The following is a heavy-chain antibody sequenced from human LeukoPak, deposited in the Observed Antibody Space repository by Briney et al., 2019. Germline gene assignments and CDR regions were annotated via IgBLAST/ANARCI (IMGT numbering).Heavy chain of an antibody. V-gene: IGHV3-23*01. CDR1: GFTFSSYA. Sequence: GALRLSCAASGFTFSSYAMSWVRQAPGKGLEWVSAISGSGGSTYYADSVKGRFTISRDNAKNSLYLQMNSLRAEDMALYYCAKPQRPGGFGVVDAFDIWGQGTMVTVSS. CDR3: AKPQRPGGFGVVDAFDI. D-gene: IGHD3-3*01. J-gene: IGHJ3*02. CDR2: ISGSGGST.